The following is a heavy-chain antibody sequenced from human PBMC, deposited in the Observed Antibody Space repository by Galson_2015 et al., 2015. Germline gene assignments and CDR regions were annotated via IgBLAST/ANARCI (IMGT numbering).Heavy chain of an antibody. CDR3: TSDSNGGSDS. Sequence: SLRLSCAASGFTFSDAWMSWVRQAPGKGLEWVGRIKSKTDGGTTDYAAPVKGRFTISRDDSKNTLYLQVNSLKTEDTAVYYCTSDSNGGSDSWGQGTLVNVSS. D-gene: IGHD2-15*01. CDR2: IKSKTDGGTT. V-gene: IGHV3-15*01. CDR1: GFTFSDAW. J-gene: IGHJ5*01.